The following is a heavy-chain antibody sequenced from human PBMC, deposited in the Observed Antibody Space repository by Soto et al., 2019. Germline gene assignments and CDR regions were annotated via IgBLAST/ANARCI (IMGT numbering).Heavy chain of an antibody. V-gene: IGHV1-24*01. CDR1: GYTLTELS. D-gene: IGHD1-7*01. J-gene: IGHJ4*02. CDR2: FDPEDGET. CDR3: ATVRGYNWNYDY. Sequence: ASVKFSCKVSGYTLTELSMHWVRQAPGKGLEWMGGFDPEDGETIYAQKFQGRVTMTEDTSTDTAYMELSSLRSEDTAVYYCATVRGYNWNYDYWGQGTLVTVSS.